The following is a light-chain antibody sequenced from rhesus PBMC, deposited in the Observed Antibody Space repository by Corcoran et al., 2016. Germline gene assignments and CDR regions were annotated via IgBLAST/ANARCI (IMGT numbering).Light chain of an antibody. V-gene: IGKV3-10*01. CDR3: DQHSSDYS. CDR1: QSVRHY. CDR2: GAS. J-gene: IGKJ2*01. Sequence: QVELTQSPATLSLSPGERATLSCRASQSVRHYLAWYQQKPGQAPRLLIHGASTRATGVPDRFSGSGSGTDFTLTISSLEPEDVGFYHCDQHSSDYSFGQGTKVEIK.